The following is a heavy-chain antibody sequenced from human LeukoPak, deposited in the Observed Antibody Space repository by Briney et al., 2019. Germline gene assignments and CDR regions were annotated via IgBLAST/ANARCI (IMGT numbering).Heavy chain of an antibody. D-gene: IGHD6-19*01. J-gene: IGHJ1*01. CDR3: ARGVTGGWYGDFQH. V-gene: IGHV4-59*01. CDR1: GGSINTYF. CDR2: IYYSGST. Sequence: PSETLSLTCTVSGGSINTYFWSWIRQPPGKGLEWIGYIYYSGSTNYNPSLKSRVTISVDTSKNQFSLKLSSVTAADTAVYCCARGVTGGWYGDFQHWGQGTLVTVSS.